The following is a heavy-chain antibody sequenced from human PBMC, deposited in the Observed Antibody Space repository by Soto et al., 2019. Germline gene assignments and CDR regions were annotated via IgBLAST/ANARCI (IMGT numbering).Heavy chain of an antibody. CDR3: ARRYSGYDN. Sequence: PGESLKISCQGTGYSFTSYWIGWVRQMPGKGLEWMGIIYPGDSDTRYSPSFQGQVTISADKSISTAYLQWSSLKSSDTVIYYWARRYSGYDNWGQGTLVTVS. J-gene: IGHJ4*02. D-gene: IGHD5-12*01. V-gene: IGHV5-51*01. CDR1: GYSFTSYW. CDR2: IYPGDSDT.